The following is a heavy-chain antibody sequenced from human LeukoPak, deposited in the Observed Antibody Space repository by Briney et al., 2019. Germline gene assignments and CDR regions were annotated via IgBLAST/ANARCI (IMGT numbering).Heavy chain of an antibody. CDR2: IYYSGST. CDR3: ARMSGYDSSGLAPTPDY. V-gene: IGHV4-59*08. CDR1: GGSISSYY. Sequence: SETLSLTCTVSGGSISSYYWSWIRQPPGKGLEWIGYIYYSGSTNYNPSLKSRVTISVDTSKNQFSLKLSSVTAADTAVYYCARMSGYDSSGLAPTPDYWGQGTLVTVSS. D-gene: IGHD3-22*01. J-gene: IGHJ4*02.